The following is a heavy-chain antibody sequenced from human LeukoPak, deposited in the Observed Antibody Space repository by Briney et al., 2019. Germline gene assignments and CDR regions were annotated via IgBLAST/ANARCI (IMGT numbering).Heavy chain of an antibody. CDR2: LSGSGATT. D-gene: IGHD1-7*01. CDR1: GFTFSNYA. CDR3: AKDNWNYVNAFDI. J-gene: IGHJ3*02. Sequence: GGSLRLSCVASGFTFSNYATSWVRQAPGKGLEWVSALSGSGATTYYADSVKGRFTISRDNSKNTLYLQMNSLRAEDTAVYYCAKDNWNYVNAFDIWGQGTMVTVSS. V-gene: IGHV3-23*01.